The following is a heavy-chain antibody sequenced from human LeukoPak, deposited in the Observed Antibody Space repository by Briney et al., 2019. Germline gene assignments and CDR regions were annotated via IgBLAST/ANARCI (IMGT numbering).Heavy chain of an antibody. V-gene: IGHV3-21*01. CDR1: GFTFSSYS. Sequence: PGGSLRLSCAASGFTFSSYSMNWVRQAPGKGLEWVSSISSSYSYVYYADSVKGRFTISRDNSKNTLYLQMNSLRAEDTAVYYCARGPRYYYYMDVWGKGTTVTVSS. CDR3: ARGPRYYYYMDV. J-gene: IGHJ6*03. CDR2: ISSSYSYV.